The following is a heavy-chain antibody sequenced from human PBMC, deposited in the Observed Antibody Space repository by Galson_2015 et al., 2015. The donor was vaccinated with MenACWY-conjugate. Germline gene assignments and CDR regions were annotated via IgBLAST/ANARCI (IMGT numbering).Heavy chain of an antibody. Sequence: SLRLSCAASGFTFSTYAISWVRRAPGKGLEWVSTISGVIGTTYQADSVKGRFTISRGDSKNTLYLQMNNLRAEDTALYICAKADKQTCYGATCYYFDSWGQGTLVTVSS. CDR2: ISGVIGTT. D-gene: IGHD4/OR15-4a*01. CDR3: AKADKQTCYGATCYYFDS. V-gene: IGHV3-23*01. CDR1: GFTFSTYA. J-gene: IGHJ4*02.